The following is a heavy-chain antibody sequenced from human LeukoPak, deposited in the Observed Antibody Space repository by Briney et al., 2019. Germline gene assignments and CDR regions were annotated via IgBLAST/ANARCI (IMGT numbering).Heavy chain of an antibody. J-gene: IGHJ4*02. V-gene: IGHV4-59*01. D-gene: IGHD3-16*01. CDR3: ARGRYGWLPFDY. CDR1: GGSISSYY. Sequence: SETLTLTCTVSGGSISSYYWSWIRQPPGKGLEWIGYIYYSGSTNYNPSLKSRVTISVDTSKNQFTLKLSSVTAADTAVYYCARGRYGWLPFDYWGQGTLVTVSS. CDR2: IYYSGST.